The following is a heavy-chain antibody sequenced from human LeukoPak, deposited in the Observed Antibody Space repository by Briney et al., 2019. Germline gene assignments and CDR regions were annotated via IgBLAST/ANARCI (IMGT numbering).Heavy chain of an antibody. D-gene: IGHD6-13*01. V-gene: IGHV3-74*01. CDR3: ARGGGIIAAAVVD. J-gene: IGHJ4*02. Sequence: GGSLRLSCAASGFTFRSYWMHWARQAPGKGLVWVSRINSDGSTTNYADSVKGRFSISRDNAKNTLFLQMNSLRAEDTAVYYRARGGGIIAAAVVDWGQGTLVTVSS. CDR1: GFTFRSYW. CDR2: INSDGSTT.